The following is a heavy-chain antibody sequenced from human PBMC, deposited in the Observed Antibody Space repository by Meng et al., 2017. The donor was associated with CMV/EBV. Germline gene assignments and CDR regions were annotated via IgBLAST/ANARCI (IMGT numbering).Heavy chain of an antibody. CDR2: IYYSGST. Sequence: SETLSLTCTVSGGSVSSGSYYWSWIRQPPGRGLEWIGYIYYSGSTNYNPSLKSRVTISVVTSKNQFSLKLRSVTAADTAVYYGACSSRVFGVVPLMVVWGQGTTVTVSS. J-gene: IGHJ6*02. V-gene: IGHV4-61*01. CDR1: GGSVSSGSYY. D-gene: IGHD3-3*01. CDR3: ACSSRVFGVVPLMVV.